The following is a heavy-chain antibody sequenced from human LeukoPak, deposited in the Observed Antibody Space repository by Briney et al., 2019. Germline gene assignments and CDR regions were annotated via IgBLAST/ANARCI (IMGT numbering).Heavy chain of an antibody. V-gene: IGHV4-34*08. D-gene: IGHD1-26*01. CDR3: AGSYSTTGDFDY. Sequence: PAETLSLTCAVYGLTFSGYYWSWIRQPPGKGLEWVGEINHSGSTNYNPSLKSRVTMSVDTSKNQFSLKLSSVTAADTAVYYCAGSYSTTGDFDYWGQGTLVTVSS. CDR2: INHSGST. CDR1: GLTFSGYY. J-gene: IGHJ4*02.